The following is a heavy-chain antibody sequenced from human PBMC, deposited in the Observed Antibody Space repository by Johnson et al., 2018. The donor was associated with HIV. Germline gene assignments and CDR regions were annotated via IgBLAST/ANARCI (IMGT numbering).Heavy chain of an antibody. V-gene: IGHV3-11*04. Sequence: QVQLVESGGGLVKPGGSLRLSCAASGFTFSDYYMTWIRQAPGKGLEWLSFISSSGDIIRYADSVTGRFTISRDNAKNSLNLQLHSLRAEDTAVYYCARGGVAVAGTNAFDIWGQGTMVTVSS. CDR1: GFTFSDYY. CDR2: ISSSGDII. D-gene: IGHD6-19*01. CDR3: ARGGVAVAGTNAFDI. J-gene: IGHJ3*02.